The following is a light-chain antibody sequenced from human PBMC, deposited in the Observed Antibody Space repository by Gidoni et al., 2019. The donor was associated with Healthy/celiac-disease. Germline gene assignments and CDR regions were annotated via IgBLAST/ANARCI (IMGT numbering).Light chain of an antibody. CDR1: QSVSSN. J-gene: IGKJ1*01. V-gene: IGKV3-15*01. CDR3: QHYNNWPQT. Sequence: IVMTQSPATLSVSPGERATLSCRASQSVSSNLAWYQQKPGQAPRLLIYGASTRATGIPARFSGSGSGTEFTLTISSLQSEDFAVDYCQHYNNWPQTFGQGTKVEIK. CDR2: GAS.